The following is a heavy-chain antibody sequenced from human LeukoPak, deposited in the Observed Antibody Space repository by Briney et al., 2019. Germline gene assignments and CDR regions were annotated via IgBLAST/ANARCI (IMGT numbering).Heavy chain of an antibody. J-gene: IGHJ4*02. CDR3: ASIAAAGLWWYFDY. CDR2: IYHSGST. Sequence: SQTLSLTCAVSGGSTSSGGYSWSWIRQPPGKGLEWIGYIYHSGSTYYNPSLKSRVTISVDRSKNQFSLKLSSVTAADTAVYYCASIAAAGLWWYFDYWGQGTLVTVSS. D-gene: IGHD6-13*01. V-gene: IGHV4-30-2*01. CDR1: GGSTSSGGYS.